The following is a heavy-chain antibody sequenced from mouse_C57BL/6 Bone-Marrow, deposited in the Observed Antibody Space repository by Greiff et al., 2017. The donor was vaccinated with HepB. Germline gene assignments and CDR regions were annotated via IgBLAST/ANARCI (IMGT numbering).Heavy chain of an antibody. Sequence: QVQLQQSGPELVKPGASVKISCKASGYSFTSYYIHWVKQRPGQGLEWIGWIYPGSGNTKYNEKFKGKATLTADTSSSTAYMQLSSLTSEDSAVYYCARLTTVVAPFAYWGQGTLVTVSA. CDR1: GYSFTSYY. D-gene: IGHD1-1*01. J-gene: IGHJ3*01. V-gene: IGHV1-66*01. CDR2: IYPGSGNT. CDR3: ARLTTVVAPFAY.